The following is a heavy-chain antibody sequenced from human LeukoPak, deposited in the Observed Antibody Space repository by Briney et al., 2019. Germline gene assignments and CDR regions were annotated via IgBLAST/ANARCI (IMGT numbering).Heavy chain of an antibody. Sequence: VGSQILTSVGAGLRKSEYWRSWGSHTKKKGMEWVSTIGDTYWDTYYTSSVKGRFTVSRDDSKHMLYLQMDSLRGDDTAVYYCAKRVLSGVPVAGLDLWGQGALATVSS. J-gene: IGHJ5*02. CDR2: IGDTYWDT. D-gene: IGHD6-19*01. CDR1: GLRKSEYW. V-gene: IGHV3-23*01. CDR3: AKRVLSGVPVAGLDL.